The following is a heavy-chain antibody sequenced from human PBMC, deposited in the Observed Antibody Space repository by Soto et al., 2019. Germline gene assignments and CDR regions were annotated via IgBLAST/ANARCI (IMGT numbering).Heavy chain of an antibody. CDR1: GASISSYY. Sequence: SETRSLTCAVSGASISSYYWSWIRQSPGKGMEWIGYIFYGGSTNYNPSLKSRVSMSVDTSENRLSLRLTSVTSADTAVYHCARGGSYASPNFDHWGQGALVTVSS. CDR2: IFYGGST. V-gene: IGHV4-59*01. CDR3: ARGGSYASPNFDH. D-gene: IGHD3-16*01. J-gene: IGHJ4*02.